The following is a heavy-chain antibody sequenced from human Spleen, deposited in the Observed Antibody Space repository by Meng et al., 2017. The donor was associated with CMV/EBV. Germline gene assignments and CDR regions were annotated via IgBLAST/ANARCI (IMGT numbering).Heavy chain of an antibody. CDR1: GFAVSSNY. J-gene: IGHJ4*02. V-gene: IGHV3-21*06. CDR3: ARGLFLEWFLDY. D-gene: IGHD3-3*01. Sequence: GGSLRLSCAASGFAVSSNYMSWVRQAPGKGLEWVASISTTSSLIYYADSVRGRFTISRDNAKNSLDLQMNSLRPDDTAVYYCARGLFLEWFLDYWGQGTVVTVSS. CDR2: ISTTSSLI.